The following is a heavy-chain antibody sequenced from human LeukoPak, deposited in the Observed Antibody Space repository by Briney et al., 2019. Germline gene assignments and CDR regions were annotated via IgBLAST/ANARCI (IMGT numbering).Heavy chain of an antibody. CDR2: MYNSGST. D-gene: IGHD3-22*01. V-gene: IGHV4-59*08. J-gene: IGHJ4*02. CDR3: ARSNGYSKLDY. Sequence: SETLSLTCTVSGGSISSYYWSWIRQPPGKGLEWIGHMYNSGSTNYNPSLKSRVTISVDTSKNQFSLNLSSVTATDTAVYYCARSNGYSKLDYWGQGTLVTVSS. CDR1: GGSISSYY.